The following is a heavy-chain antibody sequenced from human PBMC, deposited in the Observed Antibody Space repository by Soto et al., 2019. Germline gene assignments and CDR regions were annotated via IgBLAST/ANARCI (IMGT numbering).Heavy chain of an antibody. V-gene: IGHV4-39*01. CDR2: IYYSGST. Sequence: PSETLSLTCTVSGGSISSSSYYWGWIRQPPGKGLEWIGRIYYSGSTYYNPSLKSPVTISVDTSKNQFSLKLSSVTAADTAVYYCARHTRTRNDFWCGYYSNYYYYYGMDVWGQGTTVTVSS. CDR3: ARHTRTRNDFWCGYYSNYYYYYGMDV. D-gene: IGHD3-3*01. J-gene: IGHJ6*02. CDR1: GGSISSSSYY.